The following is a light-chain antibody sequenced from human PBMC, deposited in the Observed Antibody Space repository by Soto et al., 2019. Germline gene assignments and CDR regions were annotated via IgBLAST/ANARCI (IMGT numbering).Light chain of an antibody. CDR1: QNIATF. J-gene: IGKJ5*01. CDR2: AAS. V-gene: IGKV1-39*01. Sequence: DFELTQSPSSLSAFVGDRVNISCRASQNIATFLSWYQQKAGTAPNLLIYAASSLQTGVPSRFSGSGSGTDFTLTITSLQPEDVATYYCQQNYNTPITFGQGTRLEIK. CDR3: QQNYNTPIT.